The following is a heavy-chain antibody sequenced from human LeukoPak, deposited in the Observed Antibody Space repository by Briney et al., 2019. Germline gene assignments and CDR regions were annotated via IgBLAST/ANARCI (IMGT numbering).Heavy chain of an antibody. J-gene: IGHJ4*02. D-gene: IGHD6-13*01. Sequence: SETLSLTCTVSGGSISSYYWNWIRQPPGKGLEWIGYIHYSGSTKYNPSLKSRVTISGDTSKNQFSLKMRSVTAADTAVYYCARGIPGYSSSWSDPPTLHYFDYWGQGTLVTVSS. CDR1: GGSISSYY. V-gene: IGHV4-59*01. CDR2: IHYSGST. CDR3: ARGIPGYSSSWSDPPTLHYFDY.